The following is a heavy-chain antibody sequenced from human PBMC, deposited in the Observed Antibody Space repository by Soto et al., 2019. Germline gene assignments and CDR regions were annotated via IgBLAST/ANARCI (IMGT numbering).Heavy chain of an antibody. D-gene: IGHD3-22*01. Sequence: QVQLVQSGAEVKTPGASVKVSCKASGYTFTSYGISWVRQAPGQGLEWMGWISVYNGNTNYAQKLQGRVTMTTDTPTSTAYMELRSLRSDDTAVYYCARVGLRYYYDSSAWGWFDPWGQGTLVTVSS. CDR2: ISVYNGNT. CDR3: ARVGLRYYYDSSAWGWFDP. V-gene: IGHV1-18*01. J-gene: IGHJ5*02. CDR1: GYTFTSYG.